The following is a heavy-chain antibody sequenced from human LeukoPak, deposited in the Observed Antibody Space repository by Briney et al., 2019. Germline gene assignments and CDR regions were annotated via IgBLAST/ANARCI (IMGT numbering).Heavy chain of an antibody. J-gene: IGHJ4*02. CDR2: ISSSGSTI. D-gene: IGHD3-10*01. CDR1: GFTFSSYE. V-gene: IGHV3-48*03. CDR3: ARDGKGRNRIGYYFDY. Sequence: GGSLRLSYAASGFTFSSYELNWVRQAPGKGLEWVSYISSSGSTIYYAASVKGRFTISRDNAKNSLYLQMNSLRAEDTAVYYCARDGKGRNRIGYYFDYWGQGTLVTVSS.